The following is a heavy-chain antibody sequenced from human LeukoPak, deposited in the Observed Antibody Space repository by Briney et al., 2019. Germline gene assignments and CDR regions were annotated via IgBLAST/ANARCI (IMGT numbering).Heavy chain of an antibody. J-gene: IGHJ4*02. CDR3: ARLDWNYAYYFDY. Sequence: TSETLSLTCTVSGGSISSYYWSWIRQPPGKGLEWIGYIYYSGSTNYSPSLKSRVTISVDTSKNQFSLKLSSVTAADTAVYYCARLDWNYAYYFDYWGQGTLVTVSS. CDR1: GGSISSYY. D-gene: IGHD1-7*01. V-gene: IGHV4-59*08. CDR2: IYYSGST.